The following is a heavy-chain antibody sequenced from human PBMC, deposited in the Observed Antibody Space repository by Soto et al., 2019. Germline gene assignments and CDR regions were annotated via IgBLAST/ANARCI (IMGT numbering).Heavy chain of an antibody. V-gene: IGHV4-59*08. CDR2: IYYSGST. CDR1: GGSISSYY. Sequence: SETLSLTCTVSGGSISSYYWSWIRQPPGKGLEWIGYIYYSGSTNYNPSLKSRVTISVDTSKNQFSLKLSSVTAADTAVYYCARRVVVAAPEHWFDPWGQGTLVTVSS. J-gene: IGHJ5*02. CDR3: ARRVVVAAPEHWFDP. D-gene: IGHD2-15*01.